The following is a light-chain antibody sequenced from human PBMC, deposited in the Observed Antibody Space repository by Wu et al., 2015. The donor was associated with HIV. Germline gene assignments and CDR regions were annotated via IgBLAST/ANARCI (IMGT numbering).Light chain of an antibody. J-gene: IGKJ3*01. CDR2: DTS. CDR3: QQRSSWPPT. Sequence: EIVLTQSPATLSLSPGERATLSCRASQSVSGNLAWYQQKPGQAPRLLIYDTSNRATGIPARFSGSGSGTDFTLTISSLEPEDFALYYCQQRSSWPPTFGPGTKVGCQT. V-gene: IGKV3-11*01. CDR1: QSVSGN.